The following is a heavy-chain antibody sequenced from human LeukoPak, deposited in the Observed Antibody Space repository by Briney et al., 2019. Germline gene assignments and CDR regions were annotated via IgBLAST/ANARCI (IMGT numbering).Heavy chain of an antibody. J-gene: IGHJ4*02. CDR1: GYTFTSYG. V-gene: IGHV1-18*01. CDR2: ISAYNGNT. CDR3: ARVGPVRGYSYGRFDY. Sequence: ASVKVSCKASGYTFTSYGISWVRQAPGQGLEWMGWISAYNGNTNYAQKLQGRVTMTTDTSTSTAYMELRSLRSDDTAVYYCARVGPVRGYSYGRFDYWGQGTLVTVSS. D-gene: IGHD5-18*01.